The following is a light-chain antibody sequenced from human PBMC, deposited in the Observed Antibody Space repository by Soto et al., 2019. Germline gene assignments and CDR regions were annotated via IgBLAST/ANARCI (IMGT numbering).Light chain of an antibody. V-gene: IGKV3-20*01. J-gene: IGKJ3*01. Sequence: IVLTQSPGTLSLSPGERASLSCRTSQSLSSSYVAWYQQKIGQAPRLLIYASSTKATGIPDRFRGSGSGTDFNLTIARLEPEDFAVYYCQRYGLSPPFSFGPGTKVEIK. CDR2: ASS. CDR1: QSLSSSY. CDR3: QRYGLSPPFS.